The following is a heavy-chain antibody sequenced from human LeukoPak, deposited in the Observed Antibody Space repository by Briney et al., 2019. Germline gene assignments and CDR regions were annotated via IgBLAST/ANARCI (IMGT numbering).Heavy chain of an antibody. J-gene: IGHJ4*02. CDR2: IYYSGGT. CDR3: RVDTPFFDY. V-gene: IGHV4-59*01. Sequence: PSETLSLTCTVSAGSISSYYWSWIRQPPGKGLEWIGYIYYSGGTSYNPSLKSRVAISVDTSKNQFSLKLRSVTAADTAVYYCRVDTPFFDYWGQGTLVTVSS. CDR1: AGSISSYY. D-gene: IGHD5-18*01.